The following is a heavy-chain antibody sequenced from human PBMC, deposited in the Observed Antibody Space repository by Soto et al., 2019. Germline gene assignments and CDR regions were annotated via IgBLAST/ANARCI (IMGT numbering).Heavy chain of an antibody. D-gene: IGHD2-2*01. Sequence: GASVKVSCKASGYTSTNYAMHWVRQAPGQRLEWMGWINAGNGNTKYSQKFQGRVTITRDTSASTAYMELSSLRSEDTAVYYCTRVVVASEGFDPWRQGTLDTVSS. J-gene: IGHJ5*02. V-gene: IGHV1-3*01. CDR3: TRVVVASEGFDP. CDR1: GYTSTNYA. CDR2: INAGNGNT.